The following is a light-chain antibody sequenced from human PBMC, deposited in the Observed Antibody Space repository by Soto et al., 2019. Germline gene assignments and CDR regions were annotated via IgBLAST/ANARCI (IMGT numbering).Light chain of an antibody. V-gene: IGKV3-11*01. CDR3: QQRSTWPWT. CDR1: QSVSSY. Sequence: EIELTQSPATLSLSPGERATLSCRASQSVSSYLAWFQQKPGQAPRLLIYDISNRATGTPARFSGSGSGTDFTLTISSLEPEDFAIYYCQQRSTWPWTFGQGTKVELK. CDR2: DIS. J-gene: IGKJ1*01.